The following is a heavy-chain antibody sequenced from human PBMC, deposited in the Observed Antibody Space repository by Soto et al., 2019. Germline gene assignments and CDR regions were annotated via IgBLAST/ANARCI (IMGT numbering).Heavy chain of an antibody. Sequence: ASVKVSCKASGYTFTSYGISWVRQAPGQGLEWMGWISAYNGNTNYAQKLQGRVTMTTDTSTSTAYMELRSLRSDDTAVYYCAYDRYSSSSGPFDIWGQGTMVPVS. D-gene: IGHD6-13*01. CDR2: ISAYNGNT. J-gene: IGHJ3*02. CDR3: AYDRYSSSSGPFDI. CDR1: GYTFTSYG. V-gene: IGHV1-18*01.